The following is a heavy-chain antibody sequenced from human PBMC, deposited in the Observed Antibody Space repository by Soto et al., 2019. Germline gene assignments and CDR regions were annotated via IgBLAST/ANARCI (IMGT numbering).Heavy chain of an antibody. CDR3: ARINIRTGTYYFDY. D-gene: IGHD1-1*01. V-gene: IGHV4-39*01. J-gene: IGHJ4*02. CDR1: GVSISSSSYY. CDR2: IYYSGST. Sequence: SETLSLTCTVSGVSISSSSYYWGWIRQPPGKGLEWIGSIYYSGSTYYNPSLKSRVTISVDTSRNQFSLKLSSVTAADTAVYYCARINIRTGTYYFDYWGQGTLVTVSS.